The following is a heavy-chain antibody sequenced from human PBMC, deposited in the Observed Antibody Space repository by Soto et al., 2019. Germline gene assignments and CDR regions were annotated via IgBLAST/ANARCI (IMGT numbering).Heavy chain of an antibody. V-gene: IGHV4-59*01. CDR1: GGYISSYY. Sequence: QVQLQESGPGLVKPSETLSLTCTVSGGYISSYYWSWIRQPPGKGLEWIGYIYSSGSTTYNPSLKRRVTISVETSKNQFSLKLSSVTAADTAVYYCEKYGSGSYYWFDPWGQGTLVTVSS. CDR2: IYSSGST. J-gene: IGHJ5*02. D-gene: IGHD3-10*01. CDR3: EKYGSGSYYWFDP.